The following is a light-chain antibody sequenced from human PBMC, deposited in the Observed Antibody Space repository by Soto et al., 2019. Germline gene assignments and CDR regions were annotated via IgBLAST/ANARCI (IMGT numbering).Light chain of an antibody. CDR1: QSFRGL. CDR2: DAY. Sequence: EVVLTQSPVTLSLSPGERATLSCRASQSFRGLLAWYQQKPGQAPRLLIYDAYNRATGIPVRFSGSGSGTEFTLTISSLQSEDVGVYYCQQYDNWPPKTFGGGTKVEVK. CDR3: QQYDNWPPKT. J-gene: IGKJ4*01. V-gene: IGKV3-11*01.